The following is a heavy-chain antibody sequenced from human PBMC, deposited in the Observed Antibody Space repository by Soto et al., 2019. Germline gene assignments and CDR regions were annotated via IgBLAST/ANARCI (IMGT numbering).Heavy chain of an antibody. CDR2: IYWDDDK. D-gene: IGHD6-13*01. CDR3: ARAYSSSWYVSDAFDV. J-gene: IGHJ3*01. V-gene: IGHV2-5*02. Sequence: QITLKESGPTLVKPTQTLTLTCTFSGFSLSTGGVGVGWIRQPPGKALECLALIYWDDDKHYSPSLKSRLTITKDNSKNQVVLTMTNMDPLDTATYYCARAYSSSWYVSDAFDVWGQGTMVTVSS. CDR1: GFSLSTGGVG.